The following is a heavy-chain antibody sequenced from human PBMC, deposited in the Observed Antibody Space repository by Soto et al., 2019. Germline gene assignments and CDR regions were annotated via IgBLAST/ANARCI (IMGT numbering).Heavy chain of an antibody. Sequence: SETLSLTCTVSGGSISSSSYYWGWIRQPPGKGLEWIGSIYYSGSTYYNPSLKSRVTISVDTSKNQFSLKLSSVTAADTAVYYCARTTRYSSSRYRGVDAFDIWGQGTMVTVSS. CDR3: ARTTRYSSSRYRGVDAFDI. J-gene: IGHJ3*02. CDR1: GGSISSSSYY. V-gene: IGHV4-39*01. D-gene: IGHD6-13*01. CDR2: IYYSGST.